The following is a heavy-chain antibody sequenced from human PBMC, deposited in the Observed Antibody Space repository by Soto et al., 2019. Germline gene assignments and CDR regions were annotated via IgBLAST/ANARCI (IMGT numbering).Heavy chain of an antibody. CDR3: ARGVTMVRGVGLFYFDY. J-gene: IGHJ4*02. CDR2: MYYSGGT. V-gene: IGHV4-31*03. CDR1: GGSISSGGYY. D-gene: IGHD3-10*01. Sequence: QVQLQESGPGLVKPSQTLSLTCTVSGGSISSGGYYWSWIRQHPGKGLEWIGYMYYSGGTYYNPSLKSRITISVDTSKKKFSLKLSSVTAADTAVYYCARGVTMVRGVGLFYFDYWGQGTLVTVSS.